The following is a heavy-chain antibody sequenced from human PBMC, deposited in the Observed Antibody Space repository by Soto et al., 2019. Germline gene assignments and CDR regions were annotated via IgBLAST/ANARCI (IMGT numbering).Heavy chain of an antibody. CDR2: IGTAGDT. CDR1: GFTFSSYD. J-gene: IGHJ4*02. D-gene: IGHD3-22*01. Sequence: VGSLRLSCAASGFTFSSYDMHWVRQATGKGLEWVSAIGTAGDTYYPGSVKGRFTISRENAKNSLYLQMNSLRAGDTAVYYCARAHYDSSGFDYWGQGTLVTVSS. CDR3: ARAHYDSSGFDY. V-gene: IGHV3-13*01.